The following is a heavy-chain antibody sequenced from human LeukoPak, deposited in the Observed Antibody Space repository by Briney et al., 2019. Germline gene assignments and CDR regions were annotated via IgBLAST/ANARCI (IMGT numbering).Heavy chain of an antibody. V-gene: IGHV4-34*01. D-gene: IGHD3-10*01. CDR3: ARSVYYGSGSYYSHNWFDP. J-gene: IGHJ5*02. CDR1: GGSFSGYY. Sequence: PSEPLSLTCAVYGGSFSGYYWSWIRQPPGKGLEWIGEINHSGSTNYNPSLKSRVTISVDTSKNQFSLKLSSVTAADTAVYYCARSVYYGSGSYYSHNWFDPWGQGTLVTVSS. CDR2: INHSGST.